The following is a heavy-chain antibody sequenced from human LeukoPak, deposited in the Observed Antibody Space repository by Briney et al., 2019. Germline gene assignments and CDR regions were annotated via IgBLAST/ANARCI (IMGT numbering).Heavy chain of an antibody. V-gene: IGHV3-30*04. D-gene: IGHD2-2*01. J-gene: IGHJ4*02. CDR3: ARETEYCSSTSCYGLDY. CDR2: ISYDGSNK. CDR1: GFTFSSYA. Sequence: GGSLRLSCAASGFTFSSYAMHWVRQAPGKGLEWVAVISYDGSNKYYADPVKGRFTISRDNSKNTLYLQMNSLRAEDTAVYYCARETEYCSSTSCYGLDYWGQGTLVTVSS.